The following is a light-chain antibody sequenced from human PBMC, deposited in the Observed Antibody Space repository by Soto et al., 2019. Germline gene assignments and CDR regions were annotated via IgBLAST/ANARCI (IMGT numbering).Light chain of an antibody. J-gene: IGKJ3*01. CDR1: QSVSTY. V-gene: IGKV3-11*01. Sequence: EIVLTQSPATLSLSPGERAILSCRASQSVSTYLAWYQQKPGQAPRLLIFDASNRATGIPARFSGSGSGTDFTLTISSLEPEDFAVYYCQQRADWPATFGPGTKV. CDR2: DAS. CDR3: QQRADWPAT.